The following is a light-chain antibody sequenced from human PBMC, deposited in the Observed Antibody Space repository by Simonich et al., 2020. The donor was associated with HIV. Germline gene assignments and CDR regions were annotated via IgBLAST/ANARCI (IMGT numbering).Light chain of an antibody. Sequence: QSVLTQPPSASGTPGQRVTISCSGSSSNIGSNTVNWYQQLPGTAPKLLIYRNNQPPSGVPDRFSGSKSGTSASLAISGLQSEDEADYYCAAWDDSLNGPRFGGGTKLTVL. CDR3: AAWDDSLNGPR. J-gene: IGLJ3*02. CDR1: SSNIGSNT. V-gene: IGLV1-44*01. CDR2: RNN.